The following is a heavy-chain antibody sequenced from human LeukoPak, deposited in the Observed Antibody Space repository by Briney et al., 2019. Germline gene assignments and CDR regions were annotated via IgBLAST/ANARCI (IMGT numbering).Heavy chain of an antibody. CDR1: GFTFSSYW. J-gene: IGHJ4*02. D-gene: IGHD4-17*01. CDR3: ARGQTTMTN. CDR2: IKQDGSEK. Sequence: PGGPLSFSCAAPGFTFSSYWMSWVRQAPGKGLEWVANIKQDGSEKYYVDSVKGRFTISRDNAKNSLYLQMNSLRAEDTAVYFCARGQTTMTNWGQGTLVTVSS. V-gene: IGHV3-7*03.